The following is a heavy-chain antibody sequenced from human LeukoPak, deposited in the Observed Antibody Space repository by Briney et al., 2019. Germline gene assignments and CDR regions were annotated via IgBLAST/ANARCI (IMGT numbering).Heavy chain of an antibody. CDR3: ARANFGFDVAVDPPYVFAY. CDR1: GYSVTRYH. Sequence: GASVKVSCKASGYSVTRYHLYWGRQAPGQGLEGLGWINPNSGGTNYAQEFQGRVTMTRDTSIRTAYMEMSRLRSEDTAVYYCARANFGFDVAVDPPYVFAYWGQGTLVTVSS. D-gene: IGHD2-15*01. V-gene: IGHV1-2*02. J-gene: IGHJ4*02. CDR2: INPNSGGT.